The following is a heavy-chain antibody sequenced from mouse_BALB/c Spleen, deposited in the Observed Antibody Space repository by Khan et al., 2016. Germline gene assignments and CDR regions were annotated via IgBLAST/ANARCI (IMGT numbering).Heavy chain of an antibody. D-gene: IGHD2-1*01. CDR1: GDSITSGY. J-gene: IGHJ4*01. CDR3: ARWDGNYGYYAMDY. Sequence: EVQLQESGPSLVKPSQTLSLTRSVTGDSITSGYWNWIRKFPGNKLEYMGYISYSGSTYYNPSLKSRISITRDTSKNQYYLQLNSVTTEDTATYYCARWDGNYGYYAMDYWGQGTSVTVSS. CDR2: ISYSGST. V-gene: IGHV3-8*02.